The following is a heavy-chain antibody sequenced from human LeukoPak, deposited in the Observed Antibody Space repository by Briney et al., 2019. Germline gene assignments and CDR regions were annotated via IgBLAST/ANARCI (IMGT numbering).Heavy chain of an antibody. CDR1: GGTFSSYA. CDR2: IIPIFGTA. J-gene: IGHJ4*02. D-gene: IGHD6-13*01. V-gene: IGHV1-69*06. Sequence: ASVKVSCKAPGGTFSSYAISWVRQAPGQGLEWMGGIIPIFGTANYAQKFQGRVTITADKSTSTAYMELSSLRSEDTAVYYCAGPNSSSQPFAPFDYGGQGTLVSVSS. CDR3: AGPNSSSQPFAPFDY.